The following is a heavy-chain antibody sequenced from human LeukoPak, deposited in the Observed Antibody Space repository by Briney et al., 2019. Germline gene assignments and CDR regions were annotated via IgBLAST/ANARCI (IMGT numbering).Heavy chain of an antibody. CDR1: GVSISSGSYY. J-gene: IGHJ4*02. D-gene: IGHD4-23*01. V-gene: IGHV4-61*02. Sequence: SQTLSLTCTVSGVSISSGSYYWTWIRQPAGKGLEWIGRIYTSGSTNYNPSLKSRVTISVDTSKNQFSLKLSSVTAADTAVYYCARDDYGGIFDYWGQGTLVTVSS. CDR2: IYTSGST. CDR3: ARDDYGGIFDY.